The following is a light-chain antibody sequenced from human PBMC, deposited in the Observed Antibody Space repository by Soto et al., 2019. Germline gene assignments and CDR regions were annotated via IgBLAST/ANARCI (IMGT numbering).Light chain of an antibody. CDR3: QQYNNWPQT. J-gene: IGKJ1*01. CDR2: GAS. CDR1: QSVSSY. V-gene: IGKV3-15*01. Sequence: EIGLSQSPGTLSLSPGERATLSCRASQSVSSYLAWYQQKPGQAPRLLIYGASTRATGIPARFSGSGSGTEFTLTINSLQSEDFAFYYCQQYNNWPQTFGQGTKVDIK.